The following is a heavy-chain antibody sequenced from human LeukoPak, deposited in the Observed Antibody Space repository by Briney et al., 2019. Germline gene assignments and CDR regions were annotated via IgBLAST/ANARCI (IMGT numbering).Heavy chain of an antibody. CDR3: ARDLEAANTYYFDY. Sequence: GGSLRLSCAASGFTVSSSYMSWVRQAPGKGLEWVSIISSAGTTYYADSVKGRFTVSRDNSKNTVYLQVNSLRDEDTAVYYCARDLEAANTYYFDYWGQGTMVTVSS. V-gene: IGHV3-66*01. CDR2: ISSAGTT. J-gene: IGHJ4*02. D-gene: IGHD6-13*01. CDR1: GFTVSSSY.